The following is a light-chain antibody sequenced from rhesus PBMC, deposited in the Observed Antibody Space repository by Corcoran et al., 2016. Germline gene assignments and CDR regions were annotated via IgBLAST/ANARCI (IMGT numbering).Light chain of an antibody. Sequence: DIQMTQSPSSLSASVGDRVTITCRASQGFSNWLAWYQQKPGKAPKLLIYRASKLETGVPSRFSGSGSGTDFTLTISSLQPEDIATYYCQQQDNSPWTFGQGTKVEIK. J-gene: IGKJ1*01. V-gene: IGKV1-69*01. CDR1: QGFSNW. CDR2: RAS. CDR3: QQQDNSPWT.